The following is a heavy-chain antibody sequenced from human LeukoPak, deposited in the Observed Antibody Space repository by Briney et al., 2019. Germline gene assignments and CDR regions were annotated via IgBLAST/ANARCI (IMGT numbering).Heavy chain of an antibody. Sequence: ASVKVSCKASGYTFTSYYMHWVRQAPGQGLEWMGIISPTGGSTSYAQKFQGRVTMTRDTSTSTVYMELSSLRSEDTAVYYCARDGLGYCSGSSCYSGDYFDYWGQGTLVTVSS. V-gene: IGHV1-46*01. J-gene: IGHJ4*02. D-gene: IGHD2-15*01. CDR1: GYTFTSYY. CDR2: ISPTGGST. CDR3: ARDGLGYCSGSSCYSGDYFDY.